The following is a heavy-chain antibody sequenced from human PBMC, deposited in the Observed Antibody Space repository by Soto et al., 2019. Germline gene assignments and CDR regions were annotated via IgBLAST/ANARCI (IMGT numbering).Heavy chain of an antibody. Sequence: GPMRHSGSASEFTITSYAMHRVSKDPGKGLEYVSAISSNGGSTYYADSVKGRFTISRDNSKNTLYLQMSSLRAEDTAVYYCVKHPYSIVVVPAAIYYWGQGTLVTVSS. CDR3: VKHPYSIVVVPAAIYY. D-gene: IGHD2-2*02. CDR1: EFTITSYA. V-gene: IGHV3-64D*06. J-gene: IGHJ4*02. CDR2: ISSNGGST.